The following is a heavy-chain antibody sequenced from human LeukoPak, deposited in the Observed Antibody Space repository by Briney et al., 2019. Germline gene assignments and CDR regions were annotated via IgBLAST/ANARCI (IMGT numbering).Heavy chain of an antibody. CDR2: INPNSGDT. V-gene: IGHV1-2*02. D-gene: IGHD1-20*01. J-gene: IGHJ4*02. CDR3: AREITGMIGPTDY. Sequence: ASVKVSCKASGYTFSGYYVHWVRQAPGQGLEWMRWINPNSGDTNYAQKFQGRVTMTRDTSISTAYMELSRLTSADTAVYYCAREITGMIGPTDYWGQGTLVTVSS. CDR1: GYTFSGYY.